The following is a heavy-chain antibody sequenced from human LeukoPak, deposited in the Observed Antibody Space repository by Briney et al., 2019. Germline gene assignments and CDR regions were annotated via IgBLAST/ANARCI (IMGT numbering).Heavy chain of an antibody. D-gene: IGHD1-14*01. CDR3: ARAENSASYYYYMDV. CDR1: GYTFNMYA. CDR2: INTNTGNP. V-gene: IGHV7-4-1*02. J-gene: IGHJ6*03. Sequence: ASVKVSCKASGYTFNMYALNWVRQAPGQGLEWMGWINTNTGNPTYAQGFRGRFVFSLDTSVSTTYLQISSLEVEDTAVYYCARAENSASYYYYMDVWGKGTTVTVSS.